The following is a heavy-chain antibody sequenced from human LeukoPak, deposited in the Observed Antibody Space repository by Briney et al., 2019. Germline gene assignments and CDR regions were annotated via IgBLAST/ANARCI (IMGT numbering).Heavy chain of an antibody. J-gene: IGHJ6*03. D-gene: IGHD5-18*01. V-gene: IGHV4-61*02. CDR1: GGSISSGNYY. CDR2: IYTSGGT. Sequence: PSETLSLTCTVSGGSISSGNYYWSWIRQPAGKGLEWIGRIYTSGGTNCNPSLESRVTILIDTPKNQFSLKLSSVTAADTAVYYCARTTEGGYTYDYFYYYYMDVWGKGTTVTISS. CDR3: ARTTEGGYTYDYFYYYYMDV.